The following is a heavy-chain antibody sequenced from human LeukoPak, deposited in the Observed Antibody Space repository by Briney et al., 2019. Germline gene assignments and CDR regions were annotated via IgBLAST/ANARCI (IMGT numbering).Heavy chain of an antibody. CDR3: AREHCSGGSCYSIYYYYYMDV. CDR2: IYYSGST. CDR1: GGSISSSSYY. J-gene: IGHJ6*03. V-gene: IGHV4-39*07. Sequence: SETLSLTCTVPGGSISSSSYYWGWIRQPPGKGLEWIGSIYYSGSTYYNPSLKSRVTISVDTSTNKFSLKLSSVTAADTAVYYCAREHCSGGSCYSIYYYYYMDVWGKGTTVTVSS. D-gene: IGHD2-15*01.